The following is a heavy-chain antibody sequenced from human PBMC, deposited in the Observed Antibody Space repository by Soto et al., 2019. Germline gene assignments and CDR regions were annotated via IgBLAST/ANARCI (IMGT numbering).Heavy chain of an antibody. J-gene: IGHJ1*01. V-gene: IGHV3-23*01. CDR2: TTGSGANK. CDR1: GFTFKNYG. D-gene: IGHD4-17*01. CDR3: AKDGDFGEDGPAEYFEH. Sequence: EVNLLESGGGLVQPGESLRISCVGSGFTFKNYGMTWVRQAPGKGLEWVSGTTGSGANKHYADSVRGRFTISRENYKKTLYLEMKSLRVEDTAVYYCAKDGDFGEDGPAEYFEHWGQGTLVTVSS.